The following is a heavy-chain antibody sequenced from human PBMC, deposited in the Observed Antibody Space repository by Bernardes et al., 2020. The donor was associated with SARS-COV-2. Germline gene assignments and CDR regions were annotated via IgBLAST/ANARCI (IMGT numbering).Heavy chain of an antibody. Sequence: SETLSLTCTVSGASISSTNYYWGWIRQPPGKGLEWIGSIYSSGTTYKNPSLQSRVTKSVDTSMNQFSLRLTSVTAADTAVYYCVGSSCGRDCYIGGLRSWDYGMDVWGQGTTVTVSS. CDR2: IYSSGTT. D-gene: IGHD2-21*02. J-gene: IGHJ6*02. CDR1: GASISSTNYY. CDR3: VGSSCGRDCYIGGLRSWDYGMDV. V-gene: IGHV4-39*01.